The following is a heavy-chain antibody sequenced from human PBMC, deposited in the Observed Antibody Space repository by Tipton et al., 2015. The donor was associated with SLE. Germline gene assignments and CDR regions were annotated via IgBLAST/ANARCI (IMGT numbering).Heavy chain of an antibody. CDR1: GGSISSGSYF. Sequence: TLSLTCIVSGGSISSGSYFWSWIRQPAGKGPEWIGHIRTSGSTTYNPSLQSRVTISLDTFKNQFSLKLSSVTAADTAVYYCARGYKWNYGAFEFWGQGALVIVSS. V-gene: IGHV4-61*09. J-gene: IGHJ4*02. D-gene: IGHD1-7*01. CDR3: ARGYKWNYGAFEF. CDR2: IRTSGST.